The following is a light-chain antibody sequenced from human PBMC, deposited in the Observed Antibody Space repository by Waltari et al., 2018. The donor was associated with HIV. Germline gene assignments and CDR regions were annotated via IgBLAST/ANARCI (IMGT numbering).Light chain of an antibody. J-gene: IGKJ4*01. V-gene: IGKV1-12*01. Sequence: DIQMTQSPRHMSAFVGDRVTITCRASQGISTWLAWYQQKPGKAPQLLIHGASSLHSGVPSRFNGSGSGTQFSLTISSLQSEDFATYYCQQTNGSPLTFGGGTTVE. CDR3: QQTNGSPLT. CDR1: QGISTW. CDR2: GAS.